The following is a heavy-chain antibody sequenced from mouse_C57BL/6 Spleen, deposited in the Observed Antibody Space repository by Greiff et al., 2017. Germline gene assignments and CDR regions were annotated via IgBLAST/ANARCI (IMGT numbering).Heavy chain of an antibody. D-gene: IGHD1-1*01. V-gene: IGHV1-55*01. CDR1: GYTFTSYW. CDR2: IYPGSGST. Sequence: QVQLQQPGAELVKPGASVKMSCKASGYTFTSYWITWVKQRPGQGLEWIGDIYPGSGSTNYNEKFKSKATLTVDTSSSTAYMQLSSLTSEDSAVYYCARYERNYYGSSRWYFDVWGTGTTVTVSS. J-gene: IGHJ1*03. CDR3: ARYERNYYGSSRWYFDV.